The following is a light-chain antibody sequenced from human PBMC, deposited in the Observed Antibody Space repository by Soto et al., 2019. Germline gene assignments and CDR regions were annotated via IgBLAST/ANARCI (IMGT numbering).Light chain of an antibody. Sequence: EIVLTQSPGTLSLSPGERAPLSCRASQSVSSNLAWYQQKPGQAPRLLIYGASTRATGIPDRFSGSGSGTDFTLTISSLQSEDFAVYFCQQYNNWRSYTFGQGTKVDIK. V-gene: IGKV3-15*01. CDR2: GAS. J-gene: IGKJ2*01. CDR3: QQYNNWRSYT. CDR1: QSVSSN.